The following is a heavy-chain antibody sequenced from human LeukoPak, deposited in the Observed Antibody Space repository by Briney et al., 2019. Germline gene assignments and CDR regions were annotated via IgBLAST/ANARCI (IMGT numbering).Heavy chain of an antibody. V-gene: IGHV3-21*01. CDR3: VREGYGGVSDAFDI. J-gene: IGHJ3*02. CDR2: ISSSSSYI. D-gene: IGHD4-23*01. Sequence: PGGSLRLSCAASGFTFSSYWMNWVRQAPGKGLEWVSSISSSSSYIYYADSVKGRFTISRDNAKKSVFLQMNSLRAEDTAVYYCVREGYGGVSDAFDIWGQGTMVTVSS. CDR1: GFTFSSYW.